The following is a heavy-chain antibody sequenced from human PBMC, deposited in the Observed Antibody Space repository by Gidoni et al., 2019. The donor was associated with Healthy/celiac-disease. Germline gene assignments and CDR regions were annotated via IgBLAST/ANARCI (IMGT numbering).Heavy chain of an antibody. Sequence: EVQLLESGGGLVQPAGSPRLSCAASVFTFSTAWMSWVRQAPGKGLEWVGRIKSKTDGGTTDYAAPVKGRFTISRDDSKNTLYLQMNSLKTEDTAVYYCTTVGIGVGANRVDYWGQGTLVTVSS. CDR2: IKSKTDGGTT. D-gene: IGHD1-26*01. J-gene: IGHJ4*02. CDR1: VFTFSTAW. V-gene: IGHV3-15*01. CDR3: TTVGIGVGANRVDY.